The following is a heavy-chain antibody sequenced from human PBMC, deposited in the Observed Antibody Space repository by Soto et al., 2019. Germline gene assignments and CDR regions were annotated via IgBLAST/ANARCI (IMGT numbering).Heavy chain of an antibody. CDR2: IYHSGST. CDR1: GGSISSSNW. CDR3: ARDRFGSGYWYYYYGMDV. D-gene: IGHD3-22*01. Sequence: PSETLSLTCAVSGGSISSSNWWSWVRQPPGKGLEWIGEIYHSGSTNYNPSLKSRVTISVDKSKNQFSLKLSSVTAADTAVYYCARDRFGSGYWYYYYGMDVWGQGTTVTVSS. V-gene: IGHV4-4*02. J-gene: IGHJ6*02.